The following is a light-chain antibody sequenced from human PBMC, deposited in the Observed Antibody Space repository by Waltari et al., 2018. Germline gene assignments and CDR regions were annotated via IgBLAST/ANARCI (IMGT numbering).Light chain of an antibody. V-gene: IGKV1-39*01. J-gene: IGKJ1*01. Sequence: DIQMTQSPSSLSASVGDRVIITCRASHSVGPYLSWYQQTPGRAPKLLIYSASTLQSGVPSRFSGGGSVTDFTLTITNVQPEDFATYYCQQSFSSPRTFGQGTKVELK. CDR1: HSVGPY. CDR3: QQSFSSPRT. CDR2: SAS.